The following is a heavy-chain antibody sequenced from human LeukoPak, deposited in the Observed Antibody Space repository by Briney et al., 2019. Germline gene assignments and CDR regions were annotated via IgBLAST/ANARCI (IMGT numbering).Heavy chain of an antibody. CDR2: IYYSGST. V-gene: IGHV4-59*01. CDR1: GGSISSYY. Sequence: KPSETLSLTCTVSGGSISSYYWSWIRQPPGKGLEWIGYIYYSGSTNYNPSLKSRVTISVDTSKNQFSLKLSSVTAADTAVYYCARSSRDYVWGSLTLDYWGQGTLVPSPQ. J-gene: IGHJ4*02. CDR3: ARSSRDYVWGSLTLDY. D-gene: IGHD3-16*01.